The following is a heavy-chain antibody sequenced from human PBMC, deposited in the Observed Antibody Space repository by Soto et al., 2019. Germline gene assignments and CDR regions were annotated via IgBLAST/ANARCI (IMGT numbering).Heavy chain of an antibody. J-gene: IGHJ4*02. CDR3: AKGRGYCSSTSCYVGSDY. Sequence: EVQLLESGGGLVQPGGSLRLSCAASGFTFSSYAMSWVRQAPGKGLEWVPAISGSGGSTYYADSVKGRFTISKDYPKNTLNLQMNSLSAEDTAVYYCAKGRGYCSSTSCYVGSDYWGRGTLATVSS. D-gene: IGHD2-2*01. V-gene: IGHV3-23*01. CDR2: ISGSGGST. CDR1: GFTFSSYA.